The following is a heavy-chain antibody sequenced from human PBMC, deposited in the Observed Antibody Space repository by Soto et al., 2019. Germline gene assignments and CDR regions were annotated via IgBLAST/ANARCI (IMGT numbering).Heavy chain of an antibody. CDR2: INPNSGGT. Sequence: GASVKVSCKASGYTFTGYYMHWVRQAPGQGLEWMGWINPNSGGTNYAQKFQGWVTMTRDTSISTAYMELSRLRSDDTAVYYCAREQPVHYYYYGMDVWGQGTTVTVSS. CDR3: AREQPVHYYYYGMDV. CDR1: GYTFTGYY. V-gene: IGHV1-2*04. J-gene: IGHJ6*02. D-gene: IGHD6-6*01.